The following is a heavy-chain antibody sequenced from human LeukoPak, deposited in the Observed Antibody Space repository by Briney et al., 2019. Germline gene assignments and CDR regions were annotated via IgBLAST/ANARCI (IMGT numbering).Heavy chain of an antibody. Sequence: PGGSLRLSRAASGFTFSSHGMHWARQPPAKGLEWVAFIRYDGSNKYYADSVKGRFIISRDNSKNTLFLQMNSLSRKGTGVYYCAKGGKYDILTGYRRSRLLADSSGQGNLLTVSS. J-gene: IGHJ4*02. CDR2: IRYDGSNK. D-gene: IGHD3-9*01. CDR3: AKGGKYDILTGYRRSRLLADS. V-gene: IGHV3-30*02. CDR1: GFTFSSHG.